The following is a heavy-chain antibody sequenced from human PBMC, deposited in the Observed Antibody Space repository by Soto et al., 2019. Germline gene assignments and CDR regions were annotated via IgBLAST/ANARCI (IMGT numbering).Heavy chain of an antibody. Sequence: QVQLVESGGGVVQPGRSLRLSCAASGFTFSSYGMHWVRQAPGKGLEWVAVISYDGSNKYYADSVKGRFTISRDNSKNTLYLQMNSLRAEDTAVYYCAKDHRTMVRGVIITKSDYYYYYMDVWGKGTTVTVSS. J-gene: IGHJ6*03. CDR3: AKDHRTMVRGVIITKSDYYYYYMDV. D-gene: IGHD3-10*01. CDR2: ISYDGSNK. CDR1: GFTFSSYG. V-gene: IGHV3-30*18.